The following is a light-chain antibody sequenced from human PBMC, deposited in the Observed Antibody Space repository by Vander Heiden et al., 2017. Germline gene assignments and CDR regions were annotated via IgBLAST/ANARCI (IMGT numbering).Light chain of an antibody. Sequence: QSVLTQPPSASGTPGPRVTISCSGSSSNIGSNYVYWYQQLPGTAPKLLIYRNNQRPSGVPDRFSGSKSGTSASLAISGLRSEDEADYYCAAWDDSLRVFGGGTKLTVL. CDR2: RNN. J-gene: IGLJ3*02. V-gene: IGLV1-47*01. CDR3: AAWDDSLRV. CDR1: SSNIGSNY.